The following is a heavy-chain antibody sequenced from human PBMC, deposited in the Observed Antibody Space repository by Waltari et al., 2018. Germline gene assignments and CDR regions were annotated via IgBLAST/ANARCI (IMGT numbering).Heavy chain of an antibody. V-gene: IGHV1-69*05. CDR2: IIPIFGTE. CDR1: GGTFSSSA. Sequence: QVQLVQSGAEVKKPGSSVKVSCKASGGTFSSSAISWVRQAPGQGLAWMGGIIPIFGTENYAHKFQGRVTITTDESTSTAYMELSSLRSEDTAVYYCAVDYSSSPYDAFDIWGQGTMVTVSS. D-gene: IGHD6-6*01. J-gene: IGHJ3*02. CDR3: AVDYSSSPYDAFDI.